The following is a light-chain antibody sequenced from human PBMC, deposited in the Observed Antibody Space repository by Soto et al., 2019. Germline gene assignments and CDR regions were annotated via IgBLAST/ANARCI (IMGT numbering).Light chain of an antibody. CDR2: STT. V-gene: IGLV7-43*01. J-gene: IGLJ2*01. CDR1: TGAVTSGYY. CDR3: LLYYGGELV. Sequence: QAVVTQEPSLTGSPGGTVTLTCASSTGAVTSGYYPNWFQQKPGQAPRTLIYSTTNKQSWTPARFSGSLLGGKAALTLSGVQPEDEAEYYCLLYYGGELVFGGGTKVTVL.